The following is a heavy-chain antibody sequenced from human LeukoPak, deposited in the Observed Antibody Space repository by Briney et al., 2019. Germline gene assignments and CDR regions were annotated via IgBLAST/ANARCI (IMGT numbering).Heavy chain of an antibody. D-gene: IGHD5-12*01. V-gene: IGHV3-48*01. CDR2: IRSSSET. J-gene: IGHJ5*02. CDR1: GFPFNSYW. CDR3: ARDAGNSGYGCDL. Sequence: PGGSLRLSCAASGFPFNSYWMTWVRQAPGKGLEWVSHIRSSSETFYADSVKGRFTISRDNARNSLYLQMNNLRGEDTAIYYCARDAGNSGYGCDLWGQGTLVTVSS.